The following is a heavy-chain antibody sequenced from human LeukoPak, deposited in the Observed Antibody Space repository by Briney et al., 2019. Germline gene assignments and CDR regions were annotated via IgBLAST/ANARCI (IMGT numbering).Heavy chain of an antibody. CDR1: GGSISSSSYY. CDR3: ARHSAPATALYHFDY. V-gene: IGHV4-39*01. CDR2: IYYSGST. J-gene: IGHJ4*02. Sequence: PSETLSLTCTVSGGSISSSSYYWGWIRQPPGKGLEWIGSIYYSGSTYYNPSLKSRVTISVDTSKNQFSLKLSSVTAADTAVYYCARHSAPATALYHFDYWGQGTLVTVSS. D-gene: IGHD2-2*01.